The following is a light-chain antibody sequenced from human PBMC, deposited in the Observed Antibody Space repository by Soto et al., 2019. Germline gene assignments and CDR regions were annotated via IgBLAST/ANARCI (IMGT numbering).Light chain of an antibody. J-gene: IGLJ1*01. CDR3: AAWDDSLSGDV. CDR1: SSNIESNY. Sequence: QSVLTQPPSASGTPGQTVTISCSGSSSNIESNYVYWYQHLPGTAPKLLIYRNSQRPSGVPDRFSGSKSGTSASLAISGLRSEDEADYYCAAWDDSLSGDVFGTGTKLTVL. CDR2: RNS. V-gene: IGLV1-47*01.